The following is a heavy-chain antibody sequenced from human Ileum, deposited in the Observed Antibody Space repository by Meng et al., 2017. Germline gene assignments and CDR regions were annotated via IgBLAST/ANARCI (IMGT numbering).Heavy chain of an antibody. V-gene: IGHV4-38-2*01. J-gene: IGHJ4*02. D-gene: IGHD3-10*01. CDR1: GYSINSGYY. Sequence: SETLSLTCAVSGYSINSGYYWAWSRQSPGKGLEWIGSIFHSGTTYYNPSLRRRVAMLGVTSKNQFSLKLNSVTAADTAVYFCARLMYYGSGSYFFDFWGQGTLVTVSS. CDR3: ARLMYYGSGSYFFDF. CDR2: IFHSGTT.